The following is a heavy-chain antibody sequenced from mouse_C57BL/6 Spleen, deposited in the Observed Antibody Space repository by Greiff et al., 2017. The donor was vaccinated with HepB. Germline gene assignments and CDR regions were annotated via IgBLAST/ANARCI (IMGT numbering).Heavy chain of an antibody. CDR2: IDPETGGT. J-gene: IGHJ3*01. CDR1: GYTFTDYE. D-gene: IGHD1-1*01. Sequence: VKLVESGAELVRPGASVTLSCKASGYTFTDYEMHWVKQTPVHGLEWIGAIDPETGGTAYNQKFKGKAILTADKSSSTAYMELRSLTSEDSAVYYCTRRAVVPFAYWGQGTLVTVSA. CDR3: TRRAVVPFAY. V-gene: IGHV1-15*01.